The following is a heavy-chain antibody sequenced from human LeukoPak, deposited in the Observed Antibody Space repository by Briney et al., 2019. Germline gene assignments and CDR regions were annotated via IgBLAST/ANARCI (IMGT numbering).Heavy chain of an antibody. CDR1: GFTFGSHA. Sequence: GGSLRLSCEASGFTFGSHAMYWVREAPGKGLEWVAGIFGSGGSPHYADSVKGRFTISRDNSRNTVYLQINSLRADDTAVYYCGKTTVGYSSGQKPAWPVDYWGQGTLVTVSS. V-gene: IGHV3-23*01. J-gene: IGHJ4*02. D-gene: IGHD5-18*01. CDR2: IFGSGGSP. CDR3: GKTTVGYSSGQKPAWPVDY.